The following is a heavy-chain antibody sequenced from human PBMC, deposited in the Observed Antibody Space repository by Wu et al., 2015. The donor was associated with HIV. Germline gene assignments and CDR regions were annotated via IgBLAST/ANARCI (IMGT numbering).Heavy chain of an antibody. J-gene: IGHJ4*02. CDR3: ARLNYIAVAGTGWWTYYFDY. V-gene: IGHV1-18*01. Sequence: QVQLVQSGAEVKKPGASVKVSCKASGYTFTSYGISWVRQAPGQGLEWMGWISAYNGNTNYAQKLQGRVTMTTDTSTSTAYMELRSLRSDDTAVYYCARLNYIAVAGTGWWTYYFDYWGQGTLVTVSS. CDR2: ISAYNGNT. CDR1: GYTFTSYG. D-gene: IGHD6-19*01.